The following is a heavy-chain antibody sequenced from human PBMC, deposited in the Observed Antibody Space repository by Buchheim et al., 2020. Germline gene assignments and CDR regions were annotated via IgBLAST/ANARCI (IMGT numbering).Heavy chain of an antibody. CDR3: ARAQYSSSSGYSSGWWDY. CDR1: GFTFSDYY. CDR2: ISSYSSYT. Sequence: QVQLVDSGGGLVKPGGSLRLSCAASGFTFSDYYMSWIRQAPGKGLEWVSYISSYSSYTNYAASVKGRFTISRDNAKNSLYLQMNSLRTEDTAVYYCARAQYSSSSGYSSGWWDYWGQGTL. V-gene: IGHV3-11*05. J-gene: IGHJ4*02. D-gene: IGHD6-19*01.